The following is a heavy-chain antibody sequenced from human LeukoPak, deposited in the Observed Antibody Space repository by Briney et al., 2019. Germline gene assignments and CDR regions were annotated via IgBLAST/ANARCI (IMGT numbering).Heavy chain of an antibody. Sequence: SETLSLTCTVSGDSMSGYYWSWIRQPAGKGLEWIGRIYTTGSTTYNPSLKSRLSMSVDTSKNQFSLKLSSVTAADTAVYFCARDPSGTPSAYNWFDPWGQGTLVTVTP. CDR1: GDSMSGYY. J-gene: IGHJ5*02. V-gene: IGHV4-4*07. D-gene: IGHD1-7*01. CDR2: IYTTGST. CDR3: ARDPSGTPSAYNWFDP.